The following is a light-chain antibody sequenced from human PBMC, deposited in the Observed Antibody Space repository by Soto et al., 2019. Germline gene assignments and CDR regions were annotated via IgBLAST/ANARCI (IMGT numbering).Light chain of an antibody. V-gene: IGLV2-14*01. Sequence: QSALTQPASVXVSPGQSITISCSGTSSDIGAYDHVAWYQQFTGKSQKLMIYSVSNRPSGVSNRFYGSKSGKTASLTISGLQAEDEADYYCISYTVSRSYVFGSGTKVPVL. CDR3: ISYTVSRSYV. J-gene: IGLJ1*01. CDR1: SSDIGAYDH. CDR2: SVS.